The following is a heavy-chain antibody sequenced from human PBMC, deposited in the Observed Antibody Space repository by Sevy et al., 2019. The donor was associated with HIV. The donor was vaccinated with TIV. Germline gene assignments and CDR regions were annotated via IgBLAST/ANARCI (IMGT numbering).Heavy chain of an antibody. J-gene: IGHJ5*02. CDR2: ISAYKGHT. V-gene: IGHV1-18*01. Sequence: ASVKVSCKASGYTFSTYGISWVRQAPGQGLEWMGWISAYKGHTNYAQNLQGRINMTTDTSTSTAYMERRSLRSDDTAVYYCARVAGWFDPWGQGSLVTVSS. CDR3: ARVAGWFDP. CDR1: GYTFSTYG.